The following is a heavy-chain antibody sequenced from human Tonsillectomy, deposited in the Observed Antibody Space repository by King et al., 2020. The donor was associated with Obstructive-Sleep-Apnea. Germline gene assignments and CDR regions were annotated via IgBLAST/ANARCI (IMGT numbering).Heavy chain of an antibody. J-gene: IGHJ6*02. CDR2: IYYSGST. D-gene: IGHD1-26*01. V-gene: IGHV4-59*08. CDR3: ARNTEHYYYYGMDV. CDR1: GDSISSYY. Sequence: VQLQESGPGLVKPSETLSLTCTVSGDSISSYYWSWIRQPPGKGLEWIGYIYYSGSTKYNPSLKSRVTISVDTSKNQFSLKLSSVTAADPAVYYCARNTEHYYYYGMDVWGQGTTVTVSS.